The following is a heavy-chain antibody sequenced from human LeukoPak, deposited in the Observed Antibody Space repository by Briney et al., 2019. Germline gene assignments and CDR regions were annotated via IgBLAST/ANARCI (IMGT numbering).Heavy chain of an antibody. J-gene: IGHJ3*02. CDR2: ISYDGSNK. Sequence: GGSLRLSCAASGFTFSSYAMHWVRQAPGKGLEWVAVISYDGSNKYYADSVKGRFTISRDNSKNTLYLQMNSLRAEDTAVYYCARDSSSSSWSGAFDIWGQGTMVTVSS. CDR3: ARDSSSSSWSGAFDI. D-gene: IGHD6-13*01. CDR1: GFTFSSYA. V-gene: IGHV3-30-3*01.